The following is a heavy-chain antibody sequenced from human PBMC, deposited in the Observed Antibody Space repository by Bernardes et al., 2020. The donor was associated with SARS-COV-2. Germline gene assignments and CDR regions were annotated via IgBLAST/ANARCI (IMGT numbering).Heavy chain of an antibody. CDR2: VKSKSDGGTT. CDR3: STVCGGGTCSHAFNY. D-gene: IGHD2-15*01. CDR1: GFTFSNVW. Sequence: GGSLRLSCAASGFTFSNVWMNWLRQAPGKGLEWVGRVKSKSDGGTTEYAAPVQGRFTISRDDSKNTVSLQMNSLKTEDTAVYYCSTVCGGGTCSHAFNYWGQGTLVTVSS. V-gene: IGHV3-15*07. J-gene: IGHJ4*02.